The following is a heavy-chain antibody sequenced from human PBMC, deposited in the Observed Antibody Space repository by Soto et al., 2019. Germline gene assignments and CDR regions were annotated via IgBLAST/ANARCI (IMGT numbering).Heavy chain of an antibody. CDR2: IIPIFGTA. CDR1: GGTFSGYA. Sequence: ASVKVSCKASGGTFSGYAISWVRQAPGQGLEWMGGIIPIFGTANYAQKFQGRVTITADESTSTAYMELSSLRSEDTAVYYCARPSARDGYNYNDAFDIWGQGTMVTVSS. J-gene: IGHJ3*02. CDR3: ARPSARDGYNYNDAFDI. V-gene: IGHV1-69*13. D-gene: IGHD5-12*01.